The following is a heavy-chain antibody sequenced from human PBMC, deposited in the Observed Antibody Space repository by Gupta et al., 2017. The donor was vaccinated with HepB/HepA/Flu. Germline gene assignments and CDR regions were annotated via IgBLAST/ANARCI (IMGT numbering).Heavy chain of an antibody. J-gene: IGHJ1*01. CDR3: AKDRGVAVAGKIGVPQH. Sequence: QVQLVESGGGVVQPGRSLRLSCAASGFTFSSYGMHWVRQAPGKGLEWVAVISYDGSNKYYADSVKGRFTISRDNSKNTLYLQMNSLRAEDTAVYYCAKDRGVAVAGKIGVPQHWGQGTLVTVSS. CDR2: ISYDGSNK. V-gene: IGHV3-30*18. CDR1: GFTFSSYG. D-gene: IGHD6-19*01.